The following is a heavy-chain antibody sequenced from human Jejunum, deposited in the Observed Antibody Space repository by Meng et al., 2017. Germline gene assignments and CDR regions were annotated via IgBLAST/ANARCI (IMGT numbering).Heavy chain of an antibody. V-gene: IGHV4-34*02. CDR2: FTRVGTT. CDR1: VGAISGYF. D-gene: IGHD3/OR15-3a*01. J-gene: IGHJ4*02. CDR3: ARHEVDFDN. Sequence: VQLQQCGTRRVKPSETLSLTRAVYVGAISGYFWSWIRPAPGERLELVGEFTRVGTTNYNPSLKSRVTISADTSKNQFSLTLSSVSAADTAVYYCARHEVDFDNWGQGTLVTVSS.